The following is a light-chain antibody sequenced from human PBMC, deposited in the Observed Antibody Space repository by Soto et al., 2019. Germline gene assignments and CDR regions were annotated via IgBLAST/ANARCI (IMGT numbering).Light chain of an antibody. J-gene: IGKJ1*01. CDR2: GAY. CDR1: QSVGNN. CDR3: QHYNYWPPKT. Sequence: EIVMTQSPATLSVSPGERTTLSCRASQSVGNNLAWYQQKPGQAPRLLIYGAYTRATGIPARFSGSGSGTDFTLTTSRLQSEDFAVYYCQHYNYWPPKTSGQGTKVDIK. V-gene: IGKV3-15*01.